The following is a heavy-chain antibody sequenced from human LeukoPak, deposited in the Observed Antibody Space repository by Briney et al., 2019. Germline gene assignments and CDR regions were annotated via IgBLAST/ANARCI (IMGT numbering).Heavy chain of an antibody. V-gene: IGHV4-59*08. CDR1: GGSISNYC. J-gene: IGHJ4*02. D-gene: IGHD2-2*02. CDR2: IYYSGST. Sequence: PSETLSLTCTVSGGSISNYCWTWIRQPPGKGLEWIGYIYYSGSTNYNPSLNSRVTISLDTSKNQFSLMLRSLTAADTAVYYCARRYTASPGERFDYWGQGTLVTVSS. CDR3: ARRYTASPGERFDY.